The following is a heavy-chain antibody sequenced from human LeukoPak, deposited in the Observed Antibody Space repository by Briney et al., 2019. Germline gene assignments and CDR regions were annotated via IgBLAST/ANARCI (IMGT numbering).Heavy chain of an antibody. CDR3: ARRVLHSAVYSGYDIEDYYFDY. CDR2: IYYSGIT. V-gene: IGHV4-39*01. J-gene: IGHJ4*02. Sequence: TSETLTLTCTVSGGSISSSSYYWGRIRQPPGKGLVWIGSIYYSGITCYNPSLKSRVTISVDTYKNQFSLKLSSVTAADTAVYYCARRVLHSAVYSGYDIEDYYFDYWGQGTLVTVSS. CDR1: GGSISSSSYY. D-gene: IGHD5-12*01.